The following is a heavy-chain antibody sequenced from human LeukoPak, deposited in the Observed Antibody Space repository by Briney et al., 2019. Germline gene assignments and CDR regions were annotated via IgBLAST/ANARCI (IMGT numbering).Heavy chain of an antibody. CDR2: TRSKAHGGGI. V-gene: IGHV3-49*04. Sequence: PGGSLRLSCVASGFTFTDHPMNWVRQAPGKGLEWVGFTRSKAHGGGIEYAASVRGRFTISRDDSKSIAYLQMNSLKTEDTAVYYCSRSINGYDFMVGFWGQGTLVTVSS. D-gene: IGHD5-12*01. J-gene: IGHJ4*02. CDR3: SRSINGYDFMVGF. CDR1: GFTFTDHP.